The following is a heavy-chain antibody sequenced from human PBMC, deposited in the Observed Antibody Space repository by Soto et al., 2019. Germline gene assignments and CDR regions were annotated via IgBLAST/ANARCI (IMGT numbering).Heavy chain of an antibody. V-gene: IGHV3-48*02. J-gene: IGHJ6*02. D-gene: IGHD3-9*01. Sequence: EVQLVESGGGLVNPGGSLRLSCTASGFSISAYSLQWVRQVPGKGLEWVSYISSGSTSIYYADSVKGRFTISRDNASNSQFLQMNSLRDEDTAVYXXAACRPPSPYDWFYAMDVWGQGTTVSV. CDR2: ISSGSTSI. CDR1: GFSISAYS. CDR3: AACRPPSPYDWFYAMDV.